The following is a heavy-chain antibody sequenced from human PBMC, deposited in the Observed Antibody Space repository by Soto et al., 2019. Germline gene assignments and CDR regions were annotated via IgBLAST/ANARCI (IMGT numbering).Heavy chain of an antibody. Sequence: GGSLRLSCAASGFTFSSYSMSWVRQAPGKGLEWVSYISVGSSTIYYAGPVKGRFTVSKDNAKNSLYLQMNSLRAEDTAVYYCARESWYKVDYWGQGTLVTVSS. J-gene: IGHJ4*02. V-gene: IGHV3-48*01. CDR2: ISVGSSTI. CDR3: ARESWYKVDY. D-gene: IGHD1-1*01. CDR1: GFTFSSYS.